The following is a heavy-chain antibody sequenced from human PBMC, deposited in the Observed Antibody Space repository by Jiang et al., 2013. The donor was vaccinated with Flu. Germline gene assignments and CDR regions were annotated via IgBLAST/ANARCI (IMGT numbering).Heavy chain of an antibody. Sequence: GLVKPSETLSLTCTVSGGSISSYYWSWIRQPPGKGLEWIGYIYYSGSTNYNPSLKSRVTISVDTSKNQFSLKLSSVTAADTAVYYCAREDYDFWSGYQTHSGYYYMDVWGKGTTVTVSS. CDR1: GGSISSYY. V-gene: IGHV4-59*01. CDR2: IYYSGST. J-gene: IGHJ6*03. D-gene: IGHD3-3*01. CDR3: AREDYDFWSGYQTHSGYYYMDV.